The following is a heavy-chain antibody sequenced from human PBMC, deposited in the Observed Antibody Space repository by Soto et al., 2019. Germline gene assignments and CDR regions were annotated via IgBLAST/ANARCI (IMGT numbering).Heavy chain of an antibody. CDR2: INPSSGGT. J-gene: IGHJ6*02. V-gene: IGHV1-2*02. Sequence: ASVKVSCKASGYTFTGYYMHWVRQAPGQGLEWMGWINPSSGGTNYAQKFQGRVTMTRDTSISTAYMELSRLRSDDTAVYYCARAAAGSSFSSYYYYGMDVWGQGTTVTVSS. D-gene: IGHD6-25*01. CDR3: ARAAAGSSFSSYYYYGMDV. CDR1: GYTFTGYY.